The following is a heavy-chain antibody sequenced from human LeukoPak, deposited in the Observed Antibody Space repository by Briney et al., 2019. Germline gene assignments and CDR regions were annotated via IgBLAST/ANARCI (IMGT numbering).Heavy chain of an antibody. CDR2: IDPSDSYT. Sequence: GESLKISCKGSGYSFTSYWISWVRQMPGKGLEWMGRIDPSDSYTNYSPSFQGHVTISADKSVSTAYLQWSSLKASDTAMYYCATVIAPKSASAFDIWGQGTMVTVSS. CDR3: ATVIAPKSASAFDI. V-gene: IGHV5-10-1*01. J-gene: IGHJ3*02. D-gene: IGHD2/OR15-2a*01. CDR1: GYSFTSYW.